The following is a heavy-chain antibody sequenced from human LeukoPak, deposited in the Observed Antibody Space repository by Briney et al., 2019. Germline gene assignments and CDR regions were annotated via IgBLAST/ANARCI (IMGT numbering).Heavy chain of an antibody. Sequence: ASVKVSCKASGYTFTSYDINWVRQATGQGLEWMGWMNPNSGNTGYAQKFQGRVTMTRNTSISTAYMELSSLRSEDTAVYYCARLARYSATVIEDYWGQGTLVTVSS. V-gene: IGHV1-8*01. D-gene: IGHD5-18*01. CDR3: ARLARYSATVIEDY. CDR1: GYTFTSYD. CDR2: MNPNSGNT. J-gene: IGHJ4*02.